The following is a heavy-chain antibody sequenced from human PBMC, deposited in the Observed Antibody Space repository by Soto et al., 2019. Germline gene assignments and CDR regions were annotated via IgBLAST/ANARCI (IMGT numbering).Heavy chain of an antibody. V-gene: IGHV4-59*01. CDR1: GCSISSYY. CDR3: ARRYSSGFDY. CDR2: IYYSGST. D-gene: IGHD6-19*01. J-gene: IGHJ4*02. Sequence: PSETLSHTCTFSGCSISSYYWSWIRQPPGKGLEWIGYIYYSGSTNYNPSLKSRVTISVDTSKNQFSLKLSSVTAADTAVYYCARRYSSGFDYWGQGTLVTVSS.